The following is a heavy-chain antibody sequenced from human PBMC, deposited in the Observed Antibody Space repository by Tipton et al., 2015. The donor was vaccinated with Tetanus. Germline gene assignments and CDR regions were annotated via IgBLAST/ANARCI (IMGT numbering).Heavy chain of an antibody. CDR3: STSGPGVSGGDY. CDR2: IKSKLDGGAI. D-gene: IGHD3-16*01. Sequence: LTCAASGFTFSEFTFADAWMSWVRRAPGKGLEWIGRIKSKLDGGAIDYAAPMEGRFIISRDDSQNAVFLQMNSLKPEDTAVYYCSTSGPGVSGGDYWGQGTLVTVSS. J-gene: IGHJ4*02. CDR1: GFTFSEFTFADAW. V-gene: IGHV3-15*01.